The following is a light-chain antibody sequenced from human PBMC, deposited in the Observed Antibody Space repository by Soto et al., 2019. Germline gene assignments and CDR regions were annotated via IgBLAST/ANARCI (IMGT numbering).Light chain of an antibody. Sequence: QSALTQPASVSGSPGQSITISCTGTSSDVGGYNYVSWYQQHPGKAPKLMIYEVRRRPSGVSDRFSGSKSGNTASLTISGLQAEDEADYYCSSFTSNSIPVFGPGTKVTVL. CDR2: EVR. CDR1: SSDVGGYNY. CDR3: SSFTSNSIPV. J-gene: IGLJ1*01. V-gene: IGLV2-14*01.